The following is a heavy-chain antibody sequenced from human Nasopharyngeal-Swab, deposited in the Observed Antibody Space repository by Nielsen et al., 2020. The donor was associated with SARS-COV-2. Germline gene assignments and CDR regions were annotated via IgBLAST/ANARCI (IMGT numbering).Heavy chain of an antibody. Sequence: LVREAPGQGLEWMGIINPSSGSTSYAQKCQGRVTMNSDTSTSTVYMELSSLRSEDTAVYYCEREDYYDSSGYSPYYYYGMDVWGQGTTVTVSS. CDR2: INPSSGST. CDR3: EREDYYDSSGYSPYYYYGMDV. J-gene: IGHJ6*02. D-gene: IGHD3-22*01. V-gene: IGHV1-46*01.